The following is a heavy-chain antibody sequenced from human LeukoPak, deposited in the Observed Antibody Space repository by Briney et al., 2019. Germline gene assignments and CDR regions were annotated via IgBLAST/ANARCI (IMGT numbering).Heavy chain of an antibody. D-gene: IGHD1-26*01. CDR3: ARDSGSYYIGNIGY. CDR2: ISAYNGNT. V-gene: IGHV1-18*01. Sequence: ASVKVSCKASGYTFTSYGISWVRQAPGQGLEWMGWISAYNGNTNYAQKLQGRVTMTTDTSTSTAYMELRSLRSDDTAVYYCARDSGSYYIGNIGYWGQGTLVTVSS. J-gene: IGHJ4*02. CDR1: GYTFTSYG.